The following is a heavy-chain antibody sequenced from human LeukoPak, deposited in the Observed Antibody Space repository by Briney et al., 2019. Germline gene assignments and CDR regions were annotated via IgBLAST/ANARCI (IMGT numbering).Heavy chain of an antibody. V-gene: IGHV4-38-2*01. CDR2: IYHSGST. Sequence: SETLSLTCAVSGYSISSGYYWGWIRQPPGKGLEWIGSIYHSGSTYYNPSLKSRVTISVDTSKNQFPLKLSSVTAADTAVYYCARERIVAAAGMGYFDYWGQGTLVTVSS. CDR3: ARERIVAAAGMGYFDY. CDR1: GYSISSGYY. J-gene: IGHJ4*02. D-gene: IGHD6-13*01.